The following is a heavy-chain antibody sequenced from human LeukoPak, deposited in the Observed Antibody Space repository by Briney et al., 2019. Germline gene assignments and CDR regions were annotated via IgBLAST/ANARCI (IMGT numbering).Heavy chain of an antibody. CDR3: ARGGELLFDY. D-gene: IGHD1-26*01. V-gene: IGHV3-64*01. CDR1: GFTFSSYA. J-gene: IGHJ4*02. CDR2: ISSNGGST. Sequence: GGSLRLSCAASGFTFSSYAMHWVRQAPGKGLEYVSAISSNGGSTYYANSVKGRFTISRDNSKNTLYLQTGSLRAEDMAVYYCARGGELLFDYWGQGTLVTVSS.